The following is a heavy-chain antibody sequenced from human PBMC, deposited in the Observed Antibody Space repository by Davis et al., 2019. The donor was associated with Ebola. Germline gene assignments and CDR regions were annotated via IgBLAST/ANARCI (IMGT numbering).Heavy chain of an antibody. Sequence: GESLKTPCAASGFTFSHYWMSWVRQAPGKGPEWVANLQPDGSDQYYVDSVMGRFTISRDNAKNSMFLQMSSLRADDTAMYYCAREVAWSFDYWGQGTLVTVSS. CDR1: GFTFSHYW. D-gene: IGHD2-8*01. V-gene: IGHV3-7*01. J-gene: IGHJ4*02. CDR3: AREVAWSFDY. CDR2: LQPDGSDQ.